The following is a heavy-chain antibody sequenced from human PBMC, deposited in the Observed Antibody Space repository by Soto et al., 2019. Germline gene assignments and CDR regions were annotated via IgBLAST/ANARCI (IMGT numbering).Heavy chain of an antibody. J-gene: IGHJ6*02. V-gene: IGHV3-23*01. CDR3: AKAAGSYYDFWSGYQRGINYYYYYGMDV. D-gene: IGHD3-3*01. Sequence: GGSLRLSCAASGFTFSSYAMSWVRQAPGKGLEWVSAISGSGGSTYYADSVKGRFTISRDNSKNTLYLQMNSLRAEVTAVYYCAKAAGSYYDFWSGYQRGINYYYYYGMDVWGQGTTVTVSS. CDR1: GFTFSSYA. CDR2: ISGSGGST.